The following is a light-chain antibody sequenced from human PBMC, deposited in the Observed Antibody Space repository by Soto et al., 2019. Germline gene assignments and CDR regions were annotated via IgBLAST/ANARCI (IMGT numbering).Light chain of an antibody. J-gene: IGKJ1*01. CDR3: QQYVRSPWT. CDR1: QSVSSY. V-gene: IGKV3-20*01. Sequence: EIVLTQSPATLSLSPGERATLSCRASQSVSSYLAWYQQKPGQAPRLLVYGAFSRATGIPDRFSGSGSGTDFTLTIARLEPEDFAVYYCQQYVRSPWTFGQGTKVEIK. CDR2: GAF.